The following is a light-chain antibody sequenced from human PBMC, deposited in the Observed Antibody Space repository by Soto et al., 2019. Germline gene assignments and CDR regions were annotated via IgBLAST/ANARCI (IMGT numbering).Light chain of an antibody. V-gene: IGLV2-11*01. J-gene: IGLJ3*02. CDR2: YIS. CDR3: FSSTGTLTCV. Sequence: QSVLTQPRSVSGSPGQSVTISCTGTSSNLVSWYQQYPGKAPKLIIYYISERPSGVPDRFSGSKSGNTASLTISGLQAEDEADYYCFSSTGTLTCVFGGGTKLTVL. CDR1: SSNL.